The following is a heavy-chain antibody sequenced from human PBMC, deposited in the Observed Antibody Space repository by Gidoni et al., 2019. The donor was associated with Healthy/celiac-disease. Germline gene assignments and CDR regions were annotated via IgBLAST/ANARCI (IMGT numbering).Heavy chain of an antibody. CDR3: AKDPSPPINYDSSGYPMWYFDY. D-gene: IGHD3-22*01. Sequence: EVQLVESGGGLVQPGGSLRLSCAASGFTFSRYAMSWVRQAPGKGLEWVSAISGSGGSTYYADSVKGRFTISRDNSKNTLYLQMNSLRAEDTAVYYCAKDPSPPINYDSSGYPMWYFDYWGQGTLVTVSS. J-gene: IGHJ4*02. CDR1: GFTFSRYA. V-gene: IGHV3-23*04. CDR2: ISGSGGST.